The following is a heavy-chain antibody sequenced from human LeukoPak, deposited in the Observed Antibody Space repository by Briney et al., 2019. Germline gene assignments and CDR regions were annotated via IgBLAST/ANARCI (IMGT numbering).Heavy chain of an antibody. V-gene: IGHV4-61*02. J-gene: IGHJ3*02. Sequence: PSETLSLTCTVSGCSISSGSYYWSWIRQPAGKGLEWIGRIYTSGSTNYNHSLKSRVTISVDTSKNQFSLKLSSVTAADTAVYYCARDPIAVAGTDAFDIWGKGTMVTVSS. D-gene: IGHD6-19*01. CDR2: IYTSGST. CDR1: GCSISSGSYY. CDR3: ARDPIAVAGTDAFDI.